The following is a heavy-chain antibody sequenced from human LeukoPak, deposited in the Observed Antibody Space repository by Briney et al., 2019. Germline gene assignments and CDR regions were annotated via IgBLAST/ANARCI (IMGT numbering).Heavy chain of an antibody. CDR3: ARLWPDYYYGMDV. Sequence: GESLKISCQDSGFTLTNYWIGWVRQMPGEGLEWMGIIHSTDSHAKYSPSFQGQVTISVDKSISTAYLQWRGLKASDTAMYYCARLWPDYYYGMDVWGQGTTVTVSS. V-gene: IGHV5-51*01. CDR2: IHSTDSHA. J-gene: IGHJ6*02. D-gene: IGHD3-16*01. CDR1: GFTLTNYW.